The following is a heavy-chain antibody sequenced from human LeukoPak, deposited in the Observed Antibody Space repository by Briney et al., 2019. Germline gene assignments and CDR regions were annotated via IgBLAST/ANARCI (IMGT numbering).Heavy chain of an antibody. D-gene: IGHD2-8*02. J-gene: IGHJ5*02. CDR2: IYYSGSI. CDR3: ASETRRAGGVGFDP. CDR1: GGSITSYY. Sequence: SETLSLTCIVSGGSITSYYWSWIRQPPGKGLEWIGYIYYSGSINYNPSLKSRVTISVDTSKNQFSLRLSSVTAADTAVYYCASETRRAGGVGFDPWGQGTLVTVSS. V-gene: IGHV4-59*01.